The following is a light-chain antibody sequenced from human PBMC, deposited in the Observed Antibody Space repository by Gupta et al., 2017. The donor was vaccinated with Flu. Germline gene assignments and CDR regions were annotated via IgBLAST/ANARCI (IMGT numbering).Light chain of an antibody. CDR3: QQYGSLPST. CDR1: QSVSSRY. J-gene: IGKJ1*01. V-gene: IGKV3-20*01. Sequence: EIVLTQSTRTLSLAPGERVTLSCRASQSVSSRYLAWYQQKPGQAPRLLIHGASDRATVIPDRFTGGGSGKEFTLTISRLEPEDFAGYHCQQYGSLPSTFGQGTKVEIK. CDR2: GAS.